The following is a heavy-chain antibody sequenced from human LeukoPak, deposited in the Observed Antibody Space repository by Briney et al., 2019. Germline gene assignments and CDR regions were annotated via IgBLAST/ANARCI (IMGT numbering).Heavy chain of an antibody. V-gene: IGHV4-59*11. CDR2: IYYSGST. D-gene: IGHD2/OR15-2a*01. CDR3: ARALGLHFDY. Sequence: SETLSLTCTVSGDSISSHYWSWIRQPPGKGLEWIGYIYYSGSTNYNPSLKSRVTISVDTSKNQFSQRLSSVTAADTAVYYCARALGLHFDYWGQGTLVTVSS. CDR1: GDSISSHY. J-gene: IGHJ4*02.